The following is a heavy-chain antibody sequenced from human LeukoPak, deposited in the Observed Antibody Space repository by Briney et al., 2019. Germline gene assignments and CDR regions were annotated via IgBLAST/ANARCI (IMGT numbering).Heavy chain of an antibody. Sequence: PSETLSLTCTVSGGSISSYYWSWIRQPAGKGLEWIGRIYTGGSTNYNPSLKSRVTMSVDTSKNQFSLKLSSVTAADTAVYYCVRGLYDSSIYRAFHIWGQGTMVTVSS. CDR1: GGSISSYY. CDR3: VRGLYDSSIYRAFHI. J-gene: IGHJ3*02. CDR2: IYTGGST. D-gene: IGHD3-22*01. V-gene: IGHV4-4*07.